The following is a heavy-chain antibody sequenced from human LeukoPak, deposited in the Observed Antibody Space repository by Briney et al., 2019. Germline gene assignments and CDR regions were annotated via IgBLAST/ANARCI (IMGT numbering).Heavy chain of an antibody. V-gene: IGHV3-21*01. Sequence: GGSLRLSCAASGFTFSSYSMNWVRQAPGKGLEWVSSISSSSSYIYYADSVKGRFTISRDNAKNSLYLQMNSLRAEDTAVYYCARDETAAINFDYWGQGTLVTVSS. CDR1: GFTFSSYS. J-gene: IGHJ4*02. CDR3: ARDETAAINFDY. CDR2: ISSSSSYI. D-gene: IGHD6-25*01.